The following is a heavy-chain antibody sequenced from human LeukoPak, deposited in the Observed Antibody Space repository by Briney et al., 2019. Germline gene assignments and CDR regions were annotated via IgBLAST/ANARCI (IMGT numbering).Heavy chain of an antibody. J-gene: IGHJ4*02. Sequence: SETLSLTCTVSGGSISSGDYYWSRIRQPPGKGLEWIGYIYYSGSTYYNPSLKSRVTISVDTSKNQFSLKLSSVTAADTAVYYCARGVTMIALGNWGQGTLVTVSS. CDR1: GGSISSGDYY. D-gene: IGHD3-22*01. CDR2: IYYSGST. CDR3: ARGVTMIALGN. V-gene: IGHV4-30-4*01.